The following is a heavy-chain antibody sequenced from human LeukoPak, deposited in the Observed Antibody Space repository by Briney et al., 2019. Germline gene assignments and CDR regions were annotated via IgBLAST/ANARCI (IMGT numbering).Heavy chain of an antibody. CDR3: ARVFIGGYGDVYYFDY. CDR1: GGTFSSYA. V-gene: IGHV1-18*01. CDR2: ISAYNGNT. J-gene: IGHJ4*02. D-gene: IGHD4-17*01. Sequence: ASVKVSCKASGGTFSSYAISWVRQAPGQGLEWMGWISAYNGNTNYAQKLQGRVTMTTDTSTSTAYMELRSLRSDDTAVYYCARVFIGGYGDVYYFDYWGQGTLVTVSS.